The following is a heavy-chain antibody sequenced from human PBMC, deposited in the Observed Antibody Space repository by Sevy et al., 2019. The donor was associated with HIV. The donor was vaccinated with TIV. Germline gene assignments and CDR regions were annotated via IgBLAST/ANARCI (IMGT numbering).Heavy chain of an antibody. Sequence: GGSLRLSCAASGFTFDDYAMHWVRQAPGKGLEWVSLISWDGGSTYYADSVKGRFTISRDNSKNSLYLKMNSLRAEDTALYYCAKGIGVGAAAERNPDYWGQGTLVTVSS. CDR1: GFTFDDYA. CDR2: ISWDGGST. V-gene: IGHV3-43D*04. J-gene: IGHJ4*02. CDR3: AKGIGVGAAAERNPDY. D-gene: IGHD6-13*01.